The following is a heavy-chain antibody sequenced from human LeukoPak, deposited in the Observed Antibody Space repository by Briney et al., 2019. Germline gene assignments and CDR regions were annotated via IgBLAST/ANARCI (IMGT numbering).Heavy chain of an antibody. J-gene: IGHJ4*02. V-gene: IGHV4-39*01. CDR2: IYYSGST. CDR3: ASMVRGVIESDD. Sequence: SETLSLTCTVSGGSIGSSSYSWGWLRQPPGKGLEWIGSIYYSGSTYYNPSLKSRVTISVDTSKNQFSLKLSSVTAADTAVYYCASMVRGVIESDDWGQGTLVTVSS. D-gene: IGHD3-10*01. CDR1: GGSIGSSSYS.